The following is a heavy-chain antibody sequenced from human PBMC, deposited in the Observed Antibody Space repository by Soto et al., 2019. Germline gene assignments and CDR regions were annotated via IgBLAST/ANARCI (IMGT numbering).Heavy chain of an antibody. J-gene: IGHJ6*02. CDR2: ISYDGSNK. Sequence: QVQLVESGGGVVQPGRSLRLSCAASGFTFSSYAMHWVRQAPGKGLEWVAVISYDGSNKYYADSVKGRFTISRDKSKNTLYLQKKNLRAEDTAVYYCAREGGGADGSLSYYYGMDVWGQGTTVTVSS. V-gene: IGHV3-30-3*01. D-gene: IGHD6-6*01. CDR1: GFTFSSYA. CDR3: AREGGGADGSLSYYYGMDV.